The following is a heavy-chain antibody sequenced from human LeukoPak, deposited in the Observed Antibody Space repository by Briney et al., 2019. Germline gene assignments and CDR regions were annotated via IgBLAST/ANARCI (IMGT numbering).Heavy chain of an antibody. CDR3: AREAYDFWSGYNDYYYYYMDV. Sequence: PGGSLRLSCAASGFTFSDYYMSWIRQAPGKGLEWVSYISSSGSTIYYADSVKGRFTISRDNAKNSLYLQMNSLRAEDTAVYYCAREAYDFWSGYNDYYYYYMDVWGKGTTVTVSS. V-gene: IGHV3-11*04. J-gene: IGHJ6*03. D-gene: IGHD3-3*01. CDR2: ISSSGSTI. CDR1: GFTFSDYY.